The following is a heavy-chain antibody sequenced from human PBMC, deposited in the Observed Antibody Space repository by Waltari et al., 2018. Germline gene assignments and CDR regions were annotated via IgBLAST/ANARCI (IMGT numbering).Heavy chain of an antibody. CDR1: GGSFSSYA. V-gene: IGHV1-69*04. CDR3: ARAHRGDWNDPWDY. CDR2: IIPILGIA. Sequence: QVQLLQSGAEVKKPGSSVKVSCKASGGSFSSYAISWVRQAPGQGLEWMGRIIPILGIANDAPKFHGRVTVTADESTSTADTERSSLRSEVTAMYYRARAHRGDWNDPWDYWGHGILVTVSS. D-gene: IGHD1-1*01. J-gene: IGHJ4*01.